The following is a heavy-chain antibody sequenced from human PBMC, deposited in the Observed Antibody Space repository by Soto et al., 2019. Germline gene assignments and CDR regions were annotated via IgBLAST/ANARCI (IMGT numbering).Heavy chain of an antibody. Sequence: SVKVSCKASGGTFSSYAISWVRQAPGQGLEWMGGIIPIFGTANYAQKFQGRVTITADESTSTAYMELSSLRSEDTAVYYCASTYYYGSGSYYPRPYYYYYYGMDVWGQGTTVTVPS. J-gene: IGHJ6*02. CDR2: IIPIFGTA. V-gene: IGHV1-69*13. CDR1: GGTFSSYA. D-gene: IGHD3-10*01. CDR3: ASTYYYGSGSYYPRPYYYYYYGMDV.